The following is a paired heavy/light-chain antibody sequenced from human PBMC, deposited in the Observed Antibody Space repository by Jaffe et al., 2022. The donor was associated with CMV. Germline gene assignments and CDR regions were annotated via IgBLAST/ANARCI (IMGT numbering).Heavy chain of an antibody. CDR1: GDSISTYY. CDR2: IHYSGTT. CDR3: ARIGHSGSESPNRHIDN. D-gene: IGHD3-16*01. Sequence: QVQLQESGPGLVKPSETLSLTCTVSGDSISTYYWHWIRQPPGKGLEYIGYIHYSGTTNYNSSLRSRVTILIDTSKNQLALKLTSVTAADTAMYYCARIGHSGSESPNRHIDNWGQGTLVTVSS. J-gene: IGHJ4*02. V-gene: IGHV4-59*08.
Light chain of an antibody. J-gene: IGKJ2*01. V-gene: IGKV4-1*01. CDR1: QSVLYSSKNKNY. CDR3: QQYYNTPYT. Sequence: DNVMTQSPDSLAVSLGERATINCKSSQSVLYSSKNKNYLGWYQQKPGQPPKLLIYWASTRESGVPDRFSGSGSGTNFTLTISNLQAEDVAVYYCQQYYNTPYTFGQGTKLEIK. CDR2: WAS.